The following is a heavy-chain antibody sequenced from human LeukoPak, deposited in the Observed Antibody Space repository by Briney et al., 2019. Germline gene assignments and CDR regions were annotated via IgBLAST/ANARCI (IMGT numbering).Heavy chain of an antibody. CDR2: IHPDGSQK. CDR3: ATDRGYSSFDY. D-gene: IGHD3-22*01. V-gene: IGHV3-7*01. CDR1: GFTFSTYW. J-gene: IGHJ4*02. Sequence: GGSLRLSCEGSGFTFSTYWMDWVRQSPGRRLEWVASIHPDGSQKDYGESVKGRFSISRDNAKKSLYLQMNSLRAEDTATYYCATDRGYSSFDYWGQGTLVTVSS.